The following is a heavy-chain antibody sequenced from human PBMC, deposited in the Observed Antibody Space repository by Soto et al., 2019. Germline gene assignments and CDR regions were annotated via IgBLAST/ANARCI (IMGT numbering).Heavy chain of an antibody. CDR3: ASDLSGNSYGYGDD. D-gene: IGHD5-18*01. CDR2: MNPNSGNT. V-gene: IGHV1-8*01. Sequence: QVQLVQSGAEVKKPGASLKVSCKASGYTFTSYDINWVRQVTGQGLEWMGWMNPNSGNTGYAQRFQGRVTMTRNTSITTAYVEVSSLRREDTAVYYCASDLSGNSYGYGDDWGQGTLVTVSS. CDR1: GYTFTSYD. J-gene: IGHJ4*02.